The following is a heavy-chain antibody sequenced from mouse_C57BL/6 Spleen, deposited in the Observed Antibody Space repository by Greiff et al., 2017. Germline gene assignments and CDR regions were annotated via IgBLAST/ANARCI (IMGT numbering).Heavy chain of an antibody. J-gene: IGHJ3*01. D-gene: IGHD2-3*01. CDR1: GFTFNTYA. CDR2: IRSKSSNYAT. CDR3: VRDDGYYSWFAY. Sequence: DVQLVESGGGLVQPKGSLKLSCAASGFTFNTYAMHWVRQAPGKGLEWVARIRSKSSNYATYYADSVKDRFTISRDDSQRMLYLQMNNLKTEDTAMYYCVRDDGYYSWFAYWGQGTLVTVSA. V-gene: IGHV10-3*01.